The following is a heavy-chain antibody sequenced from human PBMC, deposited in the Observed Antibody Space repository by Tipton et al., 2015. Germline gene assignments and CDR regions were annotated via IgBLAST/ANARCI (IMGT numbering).Heavy chain of an antibody. CDR3: ARGRAGYYLDH. Sequence: SLRLSCAASGFSFSDSPIHWVRQASGRGLEWVGRIRSKPKGYATAYAASVKGRFTVSRDKAKSTVYLQMNSVRDDDTAVYYCARGRAGYYLDHWGQGALVTVSS. CDR1: GFSFSDSP. CDR2: IRSKPKGYAT. V-gene: IGHV3-73*01. J-gene: IGHJ4*02. D-gene: IGHD1-26*01.